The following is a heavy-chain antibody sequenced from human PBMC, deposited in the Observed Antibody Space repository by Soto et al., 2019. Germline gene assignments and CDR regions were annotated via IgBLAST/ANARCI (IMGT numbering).Heavy chain of an antibody. CDR1: GYTFTSYD. V-gene: IGHV1-8*01. CDR3: ARGRRQWLVYYYMDV. Sequence: ASVKVSCKASGYTFTSYDINWVRQATGQGLEWMGWMNPNSGNTGYAQKFQGRVTMTRNTSISTAYMELSSLRSEDTAVYYCARGRRQWLVYYYMDVWGKGTTVTVSS. D-gene: IGHD6-19*01. J-gene: IGHJ6*03. CDR2: MNPNSGNT.